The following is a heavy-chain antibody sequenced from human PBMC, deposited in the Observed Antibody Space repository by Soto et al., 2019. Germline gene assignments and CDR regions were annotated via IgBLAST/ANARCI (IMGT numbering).Heavy chain of an antibody. J-gene: IGHJ6*03. V-gene: IGHV1-46*03. CDR3: AREGYDILTGYDYYYYMDV. CDR2: INPSGGST. CDR1: GYTFTSYY. D-gene: IGHD3-9*01. Sequence: ASVKVSCKASGYTFTSYYMHWVRQAPGQGLEWMGIINPSGGSTSYAQKFQGRVTMTRDTSTSTVYMELSSLRSEDTAVYYCAREGYDILTGYDYYYYMDVWGKGTTVTVSS.